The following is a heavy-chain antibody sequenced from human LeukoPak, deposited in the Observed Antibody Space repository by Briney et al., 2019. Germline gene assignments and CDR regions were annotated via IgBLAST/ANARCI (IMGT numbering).Heavy chain of an antibody. J-gene: IGHJ4*02. D-gene: IGHD1-20*01. V-gene: IGHV3-64*01. CDR1: GFTFSSYA. CDR2: ISSNGGST. Sequence: GGPLRLSCAASGFTFSSYAMHWVRQAPGKGLEYVSAISSNGGSTYYANSVKGRFTISRDNSKNTLYLQMGSLRAEDMAVYYCARVGTDNWNDSDYWGQGTLVTVSS. CDR3: ARVGTDNWNDSDY.